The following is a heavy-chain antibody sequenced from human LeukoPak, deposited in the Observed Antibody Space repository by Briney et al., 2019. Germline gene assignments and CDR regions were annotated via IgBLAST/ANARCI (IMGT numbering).Heavy chain of an antibody. D-gene: IGHD2-2*01. CDR3: ARDPIVVPAAIHYYYYGMDV. Sequence: ASVKVSCKASGGTFSSYAISWVRQAPGQGLEWMGGIIPIFGTANYAQKFQGRVTITADEFTSTAYMELSSLRSEDTAVYYCARDPIVVPAAIHYYYYGMDVWGQGTTVTVSS. V-gene: IGHV1-69*13. CDR2: IIPIFGTA. J-gene: IGHJ6*02. CDR1: GGTFSSYA.